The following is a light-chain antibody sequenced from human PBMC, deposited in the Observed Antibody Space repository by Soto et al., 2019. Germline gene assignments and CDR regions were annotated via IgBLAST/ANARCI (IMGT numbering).Light chain of an antibody. CDR1: QGISTY. V-gene: IGKV1-39*01. CDR2: AAS. CDR3: RQEYRRPWA. J-gene: IGKJ1*01. Sequence: DIQMTQAPSCLAVAVGDSVTITCRASQGISTYLNWYQQKPGKAPKLLIYAASSLQSGVPSRFICSGAEADVTLTISSLQPEVPATYSRRQEYRRPWAFGPGTKVDIK.